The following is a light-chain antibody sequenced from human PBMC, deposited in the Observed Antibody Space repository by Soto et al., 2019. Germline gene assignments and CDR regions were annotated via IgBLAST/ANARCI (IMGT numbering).Light chain of an antibody. CDR1: NIGTYS. Sequence: SYELTQPPSVSVAPGKTANFTCGGDNIGTYSVHWYQQKAGQAPALVMYLNTDRPSGIPERFSGSNSGNTATLTISRVEAGDEADYYCQVWDSSSEQGVFGGGTKLTVL. V-gene: IGLV3-21*01. J-gene: IGLJ2*01. CDR2: LNT. CDR3: QVWDSSSEQGV.